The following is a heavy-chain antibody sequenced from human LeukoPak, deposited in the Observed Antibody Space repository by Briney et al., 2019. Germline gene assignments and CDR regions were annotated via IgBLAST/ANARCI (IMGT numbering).Heavy chain of an antibody. V-gene: IGHV3-30*18. D-gene: IGHD3-22*01. J-gene: IGHJ4*02. CDR2: ISYDGSNK. CDR3: AKVGKTTYYYDSSGSNYFDY. Sequence: PGGSLRLSCAASGFXFSSYGMHWVRQAPGKGLEWVAVISYDGSNKYYADSVKGRFTISRDNSKNTLYLQMNSLRAEDTAVYYCAKVGKTTYYYDSSGSNYFDYWGQGTLVTVSS. CDR1: GFXFSSYG.